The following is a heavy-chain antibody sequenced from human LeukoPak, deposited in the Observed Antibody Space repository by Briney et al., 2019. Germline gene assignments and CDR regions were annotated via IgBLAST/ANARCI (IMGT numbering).Heavy chain of an antibody. Sequence: GGSLRLSCAASGFTFSSYWMSWVRQAPGKGLEWMANIKQDGSEKYYVDSVKGRFTISRDNAKNSLYLQMNSLRAEDTAVYYCARGRYSGYDGGFDYWGQGTLVTVSS. D-gene: IGHD5-12*01. J-gene: IGHJ4*02. CDR1: GFTFSSYW. CDR2: IKQDGSEK. CDR3: ARGRYSGYDGGFDY. V-gene: IGHV3-7*01.